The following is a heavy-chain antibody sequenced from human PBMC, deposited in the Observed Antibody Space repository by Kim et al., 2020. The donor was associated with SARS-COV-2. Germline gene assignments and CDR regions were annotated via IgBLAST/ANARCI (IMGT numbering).Heavy chain of an antibody. CDR1: GYSFTSYW. CDR2: IYPGDSDT. D-gene: IGHD5-18*01. V-gene: IGHV5-51*01. CDR3: ARANMWIQLWPNAFDI. Sequence: GESLKISCKGSGYSFTSYWIGWVRQMPGKGLEWMGIIYPGDSDTRYSPSFQGQVTISADKSISTAYLQWSSLKASDTAMYYCARANMWIQLWPNAFDIWGQGTMVTVSS. J-gene: IGHJ3*02.